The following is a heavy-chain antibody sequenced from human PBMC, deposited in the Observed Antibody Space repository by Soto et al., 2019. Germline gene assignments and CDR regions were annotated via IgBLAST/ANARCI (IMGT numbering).Heavy chain of an antibody. D-gene: IGHD2-21*01. CDR2: IIPMLGIA. CDR1: GGTFSTYS. V-gene: IGHV1-69*02. Sequence: QVQLVQSGAEVKKPGSAVKVSYKDSGGTFSTYSMFWVRQAPGQGLEWMGRIIPMLGIANYAQKFQGRVTITADKSTGTADMELSSLRSEGTAPYYCTVGSWSGEGVDSWGQGTRVTVSS. J-gene: IGHJ3*02. CDR3: TVGSWSGEGVDS.